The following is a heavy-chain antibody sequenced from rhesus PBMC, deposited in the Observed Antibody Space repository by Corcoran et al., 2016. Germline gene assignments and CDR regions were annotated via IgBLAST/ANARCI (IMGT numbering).Heavy chain of an antibody. CDR2: IYGSGSST. J-gene: IGHJ5-1*01. V-gene: IGHV4-169*02. CDR1: GGSISSSY. CDR3: VRDEYAIVDNRFDV. Sequence: QLQLQESGPGLVKPSEPLSVTCAVSGGSISSSYWRWIRQAPGKGLEWIGYIYGSGSSTNYNPSLKSRVTLSVDTSKNQFSLKLSSVTAADTAVYYCVRDEYAIVDNRFDVWGPGVLVTVSS. D-gene: IGHD3-16*01.